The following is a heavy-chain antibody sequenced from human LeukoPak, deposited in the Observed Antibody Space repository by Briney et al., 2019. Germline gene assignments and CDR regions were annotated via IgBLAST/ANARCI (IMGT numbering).Heavy chain of an antibody. CDR1: GGSISSYY. V-gene: IGHV4-59*08. J-gene: IGHJ5*02. CDR2: IYYSGST. D-gene: IGHD2-2*01. CDR3: ARLGPELVVPAAELVNWFDP. Sequence: SETLSLTCTVSGGSISSYYWSWIRQPPGEGLEWIGYIYYSGSTNYNPSLKSRVTISVDTSKNQFSLKLSSVTAADTAVYYCARLGPELVVPAAELVNWFDPWGQGTLVTVSS.